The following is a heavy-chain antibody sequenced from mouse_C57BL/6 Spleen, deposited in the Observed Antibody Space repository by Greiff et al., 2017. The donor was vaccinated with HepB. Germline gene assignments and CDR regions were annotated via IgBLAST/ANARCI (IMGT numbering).Heavy chain of an antibody. Sequence: EVMLVESGGGLVKPGGSLKLSCAASGFTFSSYAMSWVRQTPEKRLEWVATISDGGSYTYYPDNVKGRFTISRDNAKNNLYLQLSHLKSEDTAMYYCARGGGGYDVTGYYAMDDWGKGTSVTVSS. V-gene: IGHV5-4*03. CDR3: ARGGGGYDVTGYYAMDD. D-gene: IGHD2-2*01. CDR1: GFTFSSYA. J-gene: IGHJ4*01. CDR2: ISDGGSYT.